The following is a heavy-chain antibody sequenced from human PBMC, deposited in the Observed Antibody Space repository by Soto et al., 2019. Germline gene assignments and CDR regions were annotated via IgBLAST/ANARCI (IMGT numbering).Heavy chain of an antibody. CDR1: GFTFSSNW. V-gene: IGHV3-74*01. CDR2: INSDGSST. J-gene: IGHJ4*02. Sequence: GWALRLSCEASGFTFSSNWMHWVRQAPGKGLVWVSRINSDGSSTSYADSVKGRFIISRDNAKNTLYLQMNSLRAEDTAVYYCARFGTYSESSGYLYWGLGTLFTDCS. D-gene: IGHD3-22*01. CDR3: ARFGTYSESSGYLY.